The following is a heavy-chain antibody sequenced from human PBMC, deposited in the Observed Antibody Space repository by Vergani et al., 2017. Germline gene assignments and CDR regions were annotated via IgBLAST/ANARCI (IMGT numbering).Heavy chain of an antibody. D-gene: IGHD6-19*01. Sequence: EVLLLESGGDLVQPGGSLRLSCEASGFNFQIYWMGWVRQTAEKGLEWVANIKQDGSEDYYVDSVKGRFTITRDNAKKFIYLQMNSLRADDTAVYYCAPLGSGGEIDYWGQGTLVTVSS. CDR1: GFNFQIYW. J-gene: IGHJ4*02. V-gene: IGHV3-7*01. CDR3: APLGSGGEIDY. CDR2: IKQDGSED.